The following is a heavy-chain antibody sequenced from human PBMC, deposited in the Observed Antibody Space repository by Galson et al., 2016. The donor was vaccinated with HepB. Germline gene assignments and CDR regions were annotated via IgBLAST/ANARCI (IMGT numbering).Heavy chain of an antibody. Sequence: SETLSLTCAVSGASLNTYYWTWIRQPPGKGLQWIGILYYNGTTKSNPSLKSRVTISLDTSQNHFSLGLTSVTAADTAMYYCARSFSFGDYVQWGPGTLVTGSS. J-gene: IGHJ4*01. V-gene: IGHV4-59*01. CDR3: ARSFSFGDYVQ. CDR1: GASLNTYY. D-gene: IGHD2-21*01. CDR2: LYYNGTT.